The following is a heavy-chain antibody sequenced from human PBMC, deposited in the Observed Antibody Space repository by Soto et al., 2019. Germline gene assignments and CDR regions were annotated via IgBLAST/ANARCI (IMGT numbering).Heavy chain of an antibody. CDR1: GGPISSYY. V-gene: IGHV4-59*01. J-gene: IGHJ4*02. Sequence: PSETLSLTCTVSGGPISSYYWSWIRQPPGKGLEWIGYIYDSGSTNYNPSLKSRVTISVDTSKNQFSLKLTSVTAADTAVYYCAAPPRYWGQGTLVTVSS. D-gene: IGHD6-6*01. CDR2: IYDSGST. CDR3: AAPPRY.